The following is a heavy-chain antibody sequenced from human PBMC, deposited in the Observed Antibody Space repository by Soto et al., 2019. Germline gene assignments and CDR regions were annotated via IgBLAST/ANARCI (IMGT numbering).Heavy chain of an antibody. J-gene: IGHJ4*02. CDR3: AKGGRQWLVTSDFNY. V-gene: IGHV3-74*01. D-gene: IGHD6-19*01. CDR1: GFTFSSYW. CDR2: ISSDGSSI. Sequence: GGSLRLSCAASGFTFSSYWMHWVRQAPGKGLVWVSCISSDGSSISYADSVKGRFTISRDSSKNTVSLEMTSLRAEDTAVYYCAKGGRQWLVTSDFNYWGQGALVTVSS.